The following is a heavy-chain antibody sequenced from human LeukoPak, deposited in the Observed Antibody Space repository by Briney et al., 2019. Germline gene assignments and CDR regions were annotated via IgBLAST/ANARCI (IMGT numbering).Heavy chain of an antibody. D-gene: IGHD1-26*01. V-gene: IGHV3-15*01. Sequence: PGRSLRLSCAASGFTFSRYGMHWVRQAPGKGLEWVGRIKRKSDGGTTDYAAPVKGRFTISRDNAKNSLYLQMNYLRAEDTAVYYCARGGDYSGWFDPWGRGTLVTVSS. CDR1: GFTFSRYG. CDR2: IKRKSDGGTT. J-gene: IGHJ5*02. CDR3: ARGGDYSGWFDP.